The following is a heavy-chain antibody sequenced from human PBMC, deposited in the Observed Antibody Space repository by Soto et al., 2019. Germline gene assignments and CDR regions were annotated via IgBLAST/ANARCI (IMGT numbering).Heavy chain of an antibody. CDR1: GYSFTSYW. V-gene: IGHV5-10-1*01. D-gene: IGHD1-26*01. J-gene: IGHJ6*02. Sequence: GESLKISCKGSGYSFTSYWISWVRQMPGKGLEWVGRIDPSDSYTNYSPSFQGHVTISADKSISTAYLQWSSLKASDTAMYYCARLEATSYSYYGMDVWGQGTTVTVSS. CDR2: IDPSDSYT. CDR3: ARLEATSYSYYGMDV.